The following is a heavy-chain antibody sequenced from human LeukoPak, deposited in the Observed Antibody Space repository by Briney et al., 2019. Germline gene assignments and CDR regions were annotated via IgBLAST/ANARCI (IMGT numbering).Heavy chain of an antibody. CDR2: IIPIFGTA. J-gene: IGHJ4*02. V-gene: IGHV1-69*01. CDR3: ARRPRTLGYCTGGSCYGGVFDY. CDR1: GGTVSIYA. D-gene: IGHD2-15*01. Sequence: SVKVSCKASGGTVSIYAISWVRQAPGQGLEWMGGIIPIFGTANYAQKFQGRVTITADESTSTAYMELRSLRSEDTAVYYCARRPRTLGYCTGGSCYGGVFDYWGQGTLVTVSS.